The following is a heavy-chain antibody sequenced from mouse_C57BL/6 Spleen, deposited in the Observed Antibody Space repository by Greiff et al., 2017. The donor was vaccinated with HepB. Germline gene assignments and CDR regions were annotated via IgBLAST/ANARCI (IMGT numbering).Heavy chain of an antibody. V-gene: IGHV5-9-1*02. CDR2: ISSGGDYI. D-gene: IGHD2-4*01. J-gene: IGHJ4*01. CDR3: TRSGGITTEISYYAMDY. Sequence: EVKLVESGEGLVKPGGSLKLSCAASGFTFSSYAMSWVRQTPEKRLEWVAYISSGGDYIYYADTVKGRFTISRDNARNTLYLQMSSLKSEDTAMYYCTRSGGITTEISYYAMDYWGQGTSVTVSS. CDR1: GFTFSSYA.